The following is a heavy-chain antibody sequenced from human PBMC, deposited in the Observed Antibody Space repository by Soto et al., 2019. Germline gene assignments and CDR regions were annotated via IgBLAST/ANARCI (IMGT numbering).Heavy chain of an antibody. CDR1: GFTVSSNY. CDR2: IYSGGST. J-gene: IGHJ6*02. V-gene: IGHV3-53*01. Sequence: EVQLVESGGGLIQPGGSLRLSCAASGFTVSSNYMSWVRQAPGKGLEWVSLIYSGGSTYYADSVKGRFTISRDNSKNTLYLQMNRLRAEDTAVYYCARPLDSNSDYYYGMDVWGQGTTVTVSS. D-gene: IGHD6-6*01. CDR3: ARPLDSNSDYYYGMDV.